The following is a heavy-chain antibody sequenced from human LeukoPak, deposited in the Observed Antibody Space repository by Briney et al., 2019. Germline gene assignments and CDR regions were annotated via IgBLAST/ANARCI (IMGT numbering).Heavy chain of an antibody. V-gene: IGHV3-23*01. D-gene: IGHD6-19*01. CDR3: AKDRAVAGVIRWFDP. CDR1: GFTFSSYA. Sequence: GGSLRLSCAASGFTFSSYAMSWVRQAPGKGLGWVSAISGSGGSTYYADSVKGRFTISRDNSKNTLYLQMNSLRAEDTAVYYCAKDRAVAGVIRWFDPWGQGTLVTVSS. CDR2: ISGSGGST. J-gene: IGHJ5*02.